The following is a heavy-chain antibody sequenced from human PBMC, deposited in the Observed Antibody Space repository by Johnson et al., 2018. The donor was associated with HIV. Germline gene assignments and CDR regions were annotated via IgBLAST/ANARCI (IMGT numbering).Heavy chain of an antibody. CDR2: IKQDGGEK. V-gene: IGHV3-7*01. J-gene: IGHJ3*02. CDR3: AREVGSWYSSSSGAFDI. D-gene: IGHD6-6*01. Sequence: VQLVESGGGLVQPGGSLRLSCATSGFTFSSYWMSWVRQAPGKGLDWVANIKQDGGEKYYVDSLKGRFTISRDNAKNSLYLQMNSLRAGDTAVYYCAREVGSWYSSSSGAFDIWGQGTMVTVSS. CDR1: GFTFSSYW.